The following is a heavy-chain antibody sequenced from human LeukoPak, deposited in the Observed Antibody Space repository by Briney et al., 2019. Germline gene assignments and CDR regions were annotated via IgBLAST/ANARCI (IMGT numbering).Heavy chain of an antibody. J-gene: IGHJ4*02. CDR2: ISYDGSNK. Sequence: GRSLRLSCAASGFTFRSYAMHWVRQAPGKGLEWVAVISYDGSNKYHADFVKGRFTISRDNSKNTLNLQMNSLRAEDTAVYSCARPYSSGWYGDFDYWGQGTLVAVSS. CDR1: GFTFRSYA. CDR3: ARPYSSGWYGDFDY. D-gene: IGHD6-19*01. V-gene: IGHV3-30-3*01.